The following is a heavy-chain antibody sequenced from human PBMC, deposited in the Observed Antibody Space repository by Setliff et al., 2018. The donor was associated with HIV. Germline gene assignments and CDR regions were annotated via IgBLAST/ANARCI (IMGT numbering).Heavy chain of an antibody. CDR3: ARDWDLVATMYCDY. V-gene: IGHV1-2*02. CDR1: GYTFTGYY. Sequence: ASVKVSCKASGYTFTGYYMHWVRQAPGQGLEWMGWINPNSGGTNYAQKFQGRVTMTRDTSITTAYMELSGLRSDDTAVYYCARDWDLVATMYCDYWGQGTLVTVSS. CDR2: INPNSGGT. J-gene: IGHJ4*02. D-gene: IGHD5-12*01.